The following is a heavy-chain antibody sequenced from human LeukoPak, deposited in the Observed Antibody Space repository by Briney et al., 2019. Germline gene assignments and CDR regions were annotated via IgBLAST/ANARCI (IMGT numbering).Heavy chain of an antibody. V-gene: IGHV3-21*01. CDR3: AREGYYDFWSGYYEAFDI. Sequence: PGGSLRLSCAASGFTFSSYSMNWVRHAPGKGLEWVSSISSSSSYIYYADSVKGRFTISRDNAKNSLYLQMNSPRAEDTAVYYCAREGYYDFWSGYYEAFDIWGQGTMVTVSS. D-gene: IGHD3-3*01. J-gene: IGHJ3*02. CDR2: ISSSSSYI. CDR1: GFTFSSYS.